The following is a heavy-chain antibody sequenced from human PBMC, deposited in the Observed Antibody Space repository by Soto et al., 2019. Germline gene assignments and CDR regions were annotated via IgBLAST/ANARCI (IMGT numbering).Heavy chain of an antibody. Sequence: SETLSLTCAVYGGSFSGYYWSWIRQPPGKGLEWIGEINHSGSTNYNPSLKSRVTISVDTSKNQFSLELSSVTAADTAVYYCARGSRYYGSGSYPNFDYWGQGTLVTVSS. V-gene: IGHV4-34*01. CDR3: ARGSRYYGSGSYPNFDY. CDR2: INHSGST. CDR1: GGSFSGYY. J-gene: IGHJ4*02. D-gene: IGHD3-10*01.